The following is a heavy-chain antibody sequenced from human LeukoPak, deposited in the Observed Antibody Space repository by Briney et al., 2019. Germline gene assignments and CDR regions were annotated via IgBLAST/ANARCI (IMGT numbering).Heavy chain of an antibody. J-gene: IGHJ6*02. V-gene: IGHV4-39*01. D-gene: IGHD6-19*01. Sequence: SETLSLTCTVSGDSISSSNYYWGWIRQPPGKGLEWIGSIYYSGSTYYNPSLKSRVTISVDTSKNQFSLKLSSVTAADTAVYYCARPTGYSSGWFYYGMDVWGQGTTVTVSS. CDR3: ARPTGYSSGWFYYGMDV. CDR1: GDSISSSNYY. CDR2: IYYSGST.